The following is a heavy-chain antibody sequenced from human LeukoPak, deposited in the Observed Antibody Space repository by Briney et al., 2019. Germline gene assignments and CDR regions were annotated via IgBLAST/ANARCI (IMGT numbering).Heavy chain of an antibody. V-gene: IGHV3-21*01. CDR3: AREAVYYDSSGYYGAYNWFDP. CDR2: ISSSSSYI. Sequence: GGSLRLSCAASGFTFSSYSMNWVRQAPGKGLEWVSSISSSSSYIYYADSVKGRFTIFRDNAKNSLYLQMNSLRAEDTAVYYCAREAVYYDSSGYYGAYNWFDPWGQGTLVTVSS. D-gene: IGHD3-22*01. CDR1: GFTFSSYS. J-gene: IGHJ5*02.